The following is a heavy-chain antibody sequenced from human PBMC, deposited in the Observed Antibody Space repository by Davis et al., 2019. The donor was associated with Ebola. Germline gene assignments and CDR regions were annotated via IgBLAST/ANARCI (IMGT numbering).Heavy chain of an antibody. J-gene: IGHJ4*02. CDR2: ISSDSDYI. CDR1: GFTFSTYS. Sequence: GESLKISCAASGFTFSTYSMSWVRQAPGKGLEWVSSISSDSDYIYYADSAKGRFTISRDNAENSLYLQMNSLRVEDTAIYYCARGRSAAGTPDSDYWGQGTLVTVSS. CDR3: ARGRSAAGTPDSDY. D-gene: IGHD6-13*01. V-gene: IGHV3-21*01.